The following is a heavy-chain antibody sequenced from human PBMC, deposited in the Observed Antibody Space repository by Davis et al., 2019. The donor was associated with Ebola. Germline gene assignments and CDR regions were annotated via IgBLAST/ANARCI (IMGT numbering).Heavy chain of an antibody. J-gene: IGHJ6*02. D-gene: IGHD3-3*01. CDR1: GYTFTSYG. Sequence: ASVKVSCKASGYTFTSYGISWVRQAPGQGLEWMGWISAYNGNTNYAQKLQGRVTMTTDTSTSTAYMELRSLRSDDTAVYYCARGGIPLEWLLSSSMDVWGQGTTVTVSS. V-gene: IGHV1-18*01. CDR2: ISAYNGNT. CDR3: ARGGIPLEWLLSSSMDV.